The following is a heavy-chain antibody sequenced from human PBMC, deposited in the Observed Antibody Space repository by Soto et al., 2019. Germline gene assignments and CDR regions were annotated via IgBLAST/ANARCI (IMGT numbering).Heavy chain of an antibody. D-gene: IGHD1-7*01. Sequence: EVQLAESGGGMVQPGGSLRLSCVASGFTFSSYDMHWVRQAPGKGLEYVSSISSNGGTTYYGNSVKGRFTISRDNSKNTLNLQMGSLRAEDMAVYYWVRRVSWNYDYWGQGTLVTVSS. V-gene: IGHV3-64*01. CDR2: ISSNGGTT. J-gene: IGHJ4*02. CDR3: VRRVSWNYDY. CDR1: GFTFSSYD.